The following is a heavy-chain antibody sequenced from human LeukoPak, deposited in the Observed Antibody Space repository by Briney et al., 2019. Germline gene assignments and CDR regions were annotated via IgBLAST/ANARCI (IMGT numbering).Heavy chain of an antibody. CDR1: GFTFSTYD. Sequence: GGSPRLSCTASGFTFSTYDMHWVRQAPGKGLQWVTFIRYDGNSESYADSVKGRFIISRDNSKNTLYLQMNSLRAEDTALYFCAKDLTYTSQGGSDSWGQGTLVIVSS. J-gene: IGHJ4*02. V-gene: IGHV3-30*02. CDR3: AKDLTYTSQGGSDS. D-gene: IGHD3-16*01. CDR2: IRYDGNSE.